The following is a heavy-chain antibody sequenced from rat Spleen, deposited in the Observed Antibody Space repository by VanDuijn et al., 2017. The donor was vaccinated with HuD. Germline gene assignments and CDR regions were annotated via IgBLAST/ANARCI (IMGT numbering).Heavy chain of an antibody. Sequence: EVQLQESGPGLVKPSQSLSLTCSVTSYSITSNYWGWIRKFPGNKMEWIGHISYSGSTGYNPSLKSRISITRDTSKNQFFLQLNSVTTEDTATYYCARHRLYNSGSYFDYWGQGVMVTVSS. CDR2: ISYSGST. CDR1: SYSITSNY. J-gene: IGHJ2*01. D-gene: IGHD4-3*01. V-gene: IGHV3-1*01. CDR3: ARHRLYNSGSYFDY.